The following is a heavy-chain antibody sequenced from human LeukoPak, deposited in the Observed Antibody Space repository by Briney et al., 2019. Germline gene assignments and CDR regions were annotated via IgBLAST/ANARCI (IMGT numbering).Heavy chain of an antibody. CDR2: IYYSGST. J-gene: IGHJ4*02. CDR1: GGSISSGGYY. V-gene: IGHV4-31*03. D-gene: IGHD3-10*01. CDR3: ARGHYYGSGTYHFDS. Sequence: SQTLSLTCTVSGGSISSGGYYWSWFRQHPGKGLEWIGYIYYSGSTYYTPSLKSRLTISVDTSRNQFSLKLSSVTAADTAVYYCARGHYYGSGTYHFDSWGQGTLVTVSS.